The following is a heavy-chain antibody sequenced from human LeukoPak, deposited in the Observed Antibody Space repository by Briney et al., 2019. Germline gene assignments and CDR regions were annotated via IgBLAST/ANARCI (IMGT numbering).Heavy chain of an antibody. V-gene: IGHV3-53*01. Sequence: GGSLRLSCAASGFTVSSNYMSWVRQAPGKGLEWVSVIYGGGTTKYTDSVKGRFTISRDNSKNILYLQMNSLRAEDTAVYYCARFSGRNWGQGTLVTVSS. CDR3: ARFSGRN. D-gene: IGHD2-15*01. CDR1: GFTVSSNY. CDR2: IYGGGTT. J-gene: IGHJ4*02.